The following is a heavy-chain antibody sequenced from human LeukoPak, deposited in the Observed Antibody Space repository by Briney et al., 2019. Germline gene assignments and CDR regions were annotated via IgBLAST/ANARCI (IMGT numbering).Heavy chain of an antibody. CDR1: GGSISSYY. J-gene: IGHJ6*03. V-gene: IGHV4-4*07. CDR2: IYSSCGT. CDR3: ARDRVGQQMVGRNYYYYYMDV. Sequence: SETLSLTCTVSGGSISSYYWSWMRQPAGKGLEGIGRIYSSCGTNYNPPLKRRVTISVDTSKNQFSLKLSSVTAADTAVYYCARDRVGQQMVGRNYYYYYMDVWGKGTTVTISS. D-gene: IGHD6-13*01.